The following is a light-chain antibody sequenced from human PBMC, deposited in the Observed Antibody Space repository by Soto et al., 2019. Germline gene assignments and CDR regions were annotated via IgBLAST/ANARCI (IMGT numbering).Light chain of an antibody. CDR1: QYISNS. CDR3: QQYNHWSSIT. V-gene: IGKV3-15*01. Sequence: EIAMTQSPATLSVSLGERATLSCRASQYISNSLAWYQQRPGQAPSLLIYGASTRATGVPARFSGSGSGTDFLLLISGLHSEDSAVYYCQQYNHWSSITFGQGTRLEIK. CDR2: GAS. J-gene: IGKJ5*01.